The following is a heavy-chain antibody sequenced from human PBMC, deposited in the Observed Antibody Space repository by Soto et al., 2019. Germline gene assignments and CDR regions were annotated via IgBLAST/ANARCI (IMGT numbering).Heavy chain of an antibody. V-gene: IGHV1-46*01. D-gene: IGHD3-22*01. CDR3: ARDLVEGSGYYSS. Sequence: GPVKVSCKASGYTFTSYYMHWVRQAPGQGLEWMGIINPSGGSTSYAQKFQGRVTMTRDTSTSTVYMELSSLRSEDTAVYYCARDLVEGSGYYSSWGQGTLVTVSS. J-gene: IGHJ4*02. CDR2: INPSGGST. CDR1: GYTFTSYY.